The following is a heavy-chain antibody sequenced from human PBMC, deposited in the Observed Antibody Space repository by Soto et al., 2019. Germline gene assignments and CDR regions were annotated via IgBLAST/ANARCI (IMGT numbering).Heavy chain of an antibody. V-gene: IGHV4-4*07. D-gene: IGHD2-2*01. Sequence: SETLSLTCTVSGGSITSYYWSWIRQPAGKGLEWIGRNYITGDSNYSPSLKSRVTMSLDTSKNQFSLKLRSATAADTAVYYCARLVVYYGMDVWGQGITVTVSS. CDR3: ARLVVYYGMDV. J-gene: IGHJ6*02. CDR2: NYITGDS. CDR1: GGSITSYY.